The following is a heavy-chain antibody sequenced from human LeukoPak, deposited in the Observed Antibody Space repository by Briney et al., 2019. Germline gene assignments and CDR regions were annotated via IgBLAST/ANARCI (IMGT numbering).Heavy chain of an antibody. Sequence: GGSLRLSCAASGFTFSSYWMSWVRQAPGKGLEWVANIKQDGSEKYYVDSVKGRFTISRDNAKNSLYLQMNSLRAEDTAVYYCARHRLYYDFWSGYSDYWGQGTLVTVSS. CDR1: GFTFSSYW. D-gene: IGHD3-3*01. CDR3: ARHRLYYDFWSGYSDY. V-gene: IGHV3-7*01. J-gene: IGHJ4*02. CDR2: IKQDGSEK.